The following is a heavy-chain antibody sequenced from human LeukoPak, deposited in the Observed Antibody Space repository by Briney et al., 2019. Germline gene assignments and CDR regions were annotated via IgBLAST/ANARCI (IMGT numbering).Heavy chain of an antibody. CDR2: IYYSGST. CDR1: GGSISSYY. J-gene: IGHJ5*02. CDR3: ARDLSYYDSSGYPNWFDP. D-gene: IGHD3-22*01. Sequence: PSETLSLTCTVSGGSISSYYWSWIRQPPGKGLEWIGYIYYSGSTNYNPSLKSRVTISVDTSKNQFSLKLSSVTAADTAVYYCARDLSYYDSSGYPNWFDPWGQGTLVTVSS. V-gene: IGHV4-59*01.